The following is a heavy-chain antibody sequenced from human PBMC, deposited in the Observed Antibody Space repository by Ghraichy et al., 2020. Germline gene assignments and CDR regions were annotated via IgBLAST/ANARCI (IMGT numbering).Heavy chain of an antibody. V-gene: IGHV4-34*01. D-gene: IGHD6-19*01. CDR2: INHSGST. CDR3: TRHAGSGWYGDY. CDR1: GGSFSGYY. J-gene: IGHJ4*02. Sequence: SETLSLTCAVYGGSFSGYYVTWIRQPPGKGLEWIGEINHSGSTNYNPSLKSRVTMSVDTSKTQFSLRLTSVTAADTAVYYCTRHAGSGWYGDYWGQGTLVTVSS.